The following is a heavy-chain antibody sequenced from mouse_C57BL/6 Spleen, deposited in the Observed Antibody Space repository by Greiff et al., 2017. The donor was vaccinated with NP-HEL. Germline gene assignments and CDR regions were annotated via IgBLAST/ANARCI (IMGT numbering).Heavy chain of an antibody. D-gene: IGHD2-4*01. CDR3: ARKAIYYDYDGGAWFAY. J-gene: IGHJ3*01. CDR2: INPSTGGT. V-gene: IGHV1-42*01. Sequence: VQLQQSGPELVKPGASVKISCKASGYSFTGYYMNWVKQSPEKSLEWIGEINPSTGGTTYNQKFKAKATLTVDKSSSTAYMQLKSLTSEDSAVYYCARKAIYYDYDGGAWFAYWGQGTLVTVSA. CDR1: GYSFTGYY.